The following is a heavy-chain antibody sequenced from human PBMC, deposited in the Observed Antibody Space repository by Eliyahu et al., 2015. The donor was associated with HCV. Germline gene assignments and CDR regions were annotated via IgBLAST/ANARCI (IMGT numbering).Heavy chain of an antibody. CDR3: AREDTVPDPYYYGMDV. CDR1: GFTFSSYE. J-gene: IGHJ6*02. CDR2: ISSSGSTI. Sequence: EVQLVESGGVLVQPGGSLRLSCAAPGFTFSSYEMNWVRQAPGKGLEWVSYISSSGSTIYYADSVKGRFTISRDNAKNSLYLQMNSLRAEDTAVYYCAREDTVPDPYYYGMDVWGQGTTVTVSS. D-gene: IGHD4-17*01. V-gene: IGHV3-48*03.